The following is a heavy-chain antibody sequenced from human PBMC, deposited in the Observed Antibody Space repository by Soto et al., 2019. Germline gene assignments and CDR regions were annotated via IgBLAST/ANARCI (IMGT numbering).Heavy chain of an antibody. CDR1: GGSFSGYY. CDR3: ARGVVATMDPYYYYYMDV. CDR2: INHSGST. J-gene: IGHJ6*03. V-gene: IGHV4-34*01. D-gene: IGHD5-12*01. Sequence: PSETLSLTCAVYGGSFSGYYWSWIRQPPGKGLEWIGEINHSGSTNYNPSLKSRVTISVDTSKNQFSLKLSSVTAADTAVYYCARGVVATMDPYYYYYMDVWGKGTTVTVSS.